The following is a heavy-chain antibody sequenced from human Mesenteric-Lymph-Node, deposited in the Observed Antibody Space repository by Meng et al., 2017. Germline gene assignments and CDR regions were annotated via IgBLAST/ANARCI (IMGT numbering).Heavy chain of an antibody. J-gene: IGHJ5*02. CDR3: ARGFNCGSGKCWFDP. D-gene: IGHD3-10*01. Sequence: GSLRLSCTVSGGSISSYYWSWIRQPPGKGLEWIGYIYYSGSTNYNPSLKSRVTISVDTSKNQFSLKLSSVTAADTAVYYCARGFNCGSGKCWFDPWGQGTLVTVSS. CDR1: GGSISSYY. CDR2: IYYSGST. V-gene: IGHV4-59*01.